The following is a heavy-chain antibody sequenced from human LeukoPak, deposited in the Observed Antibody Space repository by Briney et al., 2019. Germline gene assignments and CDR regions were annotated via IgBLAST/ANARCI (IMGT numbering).Heavy chain of an antibody. Sequence: TGGSLRLSCAASGFTFSSYAMHWVRQAPGKGLEWVAVISYDGSNKYYADSVKGRFTISRDNSKNTLYLQMNSLRAEDTAVYYWAKSGAARLPPYYYYYMDVWAKGPRSPSP. CDR1: GFTFSSYA. D-gene: IGHD6-6*01. V-gene: IGHV3-30*01. CDR2: ISYDGSNK. J-gene: IGHJ6*03. CDR3: AKSGAARLPPYYYYYMDV.